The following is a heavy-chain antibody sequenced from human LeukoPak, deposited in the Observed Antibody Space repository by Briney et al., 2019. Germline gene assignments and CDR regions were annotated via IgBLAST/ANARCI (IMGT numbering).Heavy chain of an antibody. D-gene: IGHD6-13*01. CDR1: GGSINNDAYS. CDR3: ARHLMAAAGKTIDY. V-gene: IGHV4-30-4*07. J-gene: IGHJ4*02. CDR2: VYYSGNT. Sequence: PSETLSLTCAVSGGSINNDAYSWSWIRQPPGKGLEWIGYVYYSGNTYYNPSLKSRVTISVDTSKNQFSLKLSSVTAADTAVYYCARHLMAAAGKTIDYWGQGTLVTVSS.